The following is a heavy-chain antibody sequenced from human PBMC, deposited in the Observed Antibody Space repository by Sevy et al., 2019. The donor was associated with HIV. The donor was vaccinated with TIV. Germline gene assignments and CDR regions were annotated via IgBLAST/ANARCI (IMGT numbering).Heavy chain of an antibody. D-gene: IGHD1-26*01. Sequence: GGSLRLSCAASGFSFSNYAMSWVRQAPGKGLEWVSGISASGGSGGSTYYTDSVEGRFTISRDNSKNTPELQMNSLRTEETAIYYCAKGKGLFSGSSHDYWGQGTLVTVSS. V-gene: IGHV3-23*01. CDR2: ISASGGSGGST. CDR1: GFSFSNYA. CDR3: AKGKGLFSGSSHDY. J-gene: IGHJ4*02.